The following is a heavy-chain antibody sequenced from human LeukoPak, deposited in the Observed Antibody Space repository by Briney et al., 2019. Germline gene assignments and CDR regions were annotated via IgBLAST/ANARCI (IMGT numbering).Heavy chain of an antibody. J-gene: IGHJ4*02. V-gene: IGHV3-23*01. CDR1: GFTFSNYA. Sequence: GGSLRLSCAASGFTFSNYAMTWVRQAPGKGLEWVSIISDSGGSTMYADSVKGRFTISRDNSKNTLYLQMNSLRAEDTAVYYCAKDIARGGRTRYFDYWGQGTLVTVSS. CDR3: AKDIARGGRTRYFDY. D-gene: IGHD1-26*01. CDR2: ISDSGGST.